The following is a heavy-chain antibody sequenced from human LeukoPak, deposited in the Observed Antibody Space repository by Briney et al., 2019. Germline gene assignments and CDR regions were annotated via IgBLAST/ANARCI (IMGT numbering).Heavy chain of an antibody. CDR3: ARQRGGQYEDAFDI. J-gene: IGHJ3*02. V-gene: IGHV1-46*01. CDR2: INPSGGTT. D-gene: IGHD2-8*01. Sequence: GASVKVSCKASGYTFTNYDINWLRQAPGQGLEWMGIINPSGGTTIYAQKFQGGVTMTRDTSTSTVYMELSSLRSEDTAVYYCARQRGGQYEDAFDIWGQGTMVTVSS. CDR1: GYTFTNYD.